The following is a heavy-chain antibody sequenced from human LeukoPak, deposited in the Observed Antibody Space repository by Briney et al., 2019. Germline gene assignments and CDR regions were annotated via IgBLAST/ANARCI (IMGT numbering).Heavy chain of an antibody. V-gene: IGHV3-7*01. D-gene: IGHD2-2*02. CDR1: GFTFSSYW. Sequence: PEGSLRLSCAASGFTFSSYWMSWVRQAPGKGLEWVANIKQDGSEKYYVDSVKGRFTISRDSAKNSLYLQMNSLRAEDTAVYYCARDLGVVVPAAIDWFNPWGQGTLVTVSS. J-gene: IGHJ5*02. CDR3: ARDLGVVVPAAIDWFNP. CDR2: IKQDGSEK.